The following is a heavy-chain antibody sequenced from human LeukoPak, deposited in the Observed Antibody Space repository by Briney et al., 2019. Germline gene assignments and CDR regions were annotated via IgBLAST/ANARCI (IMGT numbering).Heavy chain of an antibody. D-gene: IGHD3-10*01. CDR2: ISYDGNNK. V-gene: IGHV3-30-3*01. J-gene: IGHJ4*02. CDR1: GFTFSSSA. CDR3: AKDVSMVRGVRTSKVPYYFDY. Sequence: SGGSLRLSCAASGFTFSSSAMHWVRQAPGKGLEWVAVISYDGNNKYYADSVKGRFTISRDNSKNTLYLQMNSLRAEDTAVYYCAKDVSMVRGVRTSKVPYYFDYWGQGTLVTVSS.